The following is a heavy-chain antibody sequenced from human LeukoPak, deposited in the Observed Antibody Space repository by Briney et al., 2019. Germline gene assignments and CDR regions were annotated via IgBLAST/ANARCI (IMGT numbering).Heavy chain of an antibody. D-gene: IGHD3-22*01. CDR3: AREWYYYDSSGYQSNNWFDP. CDR1: GGSISSYY. J-gene: IGHJ5*02. Sequence: SETLSLTCTVSGGSISSYYWSWIRQPPGKGLEWIGYIYYSGSTNYNPSLKSRVTISVDTSKNQFSLKLSSVTAADTAVYYCAREWYYYDSSGYQSNNWFDPWGQGTLVTVSS. CDR2: IYYSGST. V-gene: IGHV4-59*01.